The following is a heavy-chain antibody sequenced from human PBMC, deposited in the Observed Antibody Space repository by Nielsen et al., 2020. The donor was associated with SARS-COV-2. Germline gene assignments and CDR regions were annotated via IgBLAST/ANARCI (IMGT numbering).Heavy chain of an antibody. V-gene: IGHV3-48*03. CDR2: ISPSAGTV. CDR1: GIGFSSYE. D-gene: IGHD1-26*01. J-gene: IGHJ4*02. Sequence: GGSLRLSCAASGIGFSSYEMNWVRQAPGKGLEWVSYISPSAGTVYYADSVKGRFTISRDNAKNSVYLQLNSLRAEDTAVYYCAKGPTPSGSYRHFDSWGPGTLLTVSS. CDR3: AKGPTPSGSYRHFDS.